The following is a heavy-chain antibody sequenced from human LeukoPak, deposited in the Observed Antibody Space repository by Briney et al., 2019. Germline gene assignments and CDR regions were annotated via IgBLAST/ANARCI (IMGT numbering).Heavy chain of an antibody. V-gene: IGHV5-51*01. CDR2: IYPGDSDT. CDR3: ARHPPPRDYYGMDV. CDR1: GYSFPSYW. J-gene: IGHJ6*02. D-gene: IGHD3-10*01. Sequence: GESLKISCKVSGYSFPSYWITWVRQVPGKGLEWMGIIYPGDSDTRYSPSFQGQVTISADKSISTAYLQWSSLKASDTAMYYCARHPPPRDYYGMDVWGQGTTVTVSS.